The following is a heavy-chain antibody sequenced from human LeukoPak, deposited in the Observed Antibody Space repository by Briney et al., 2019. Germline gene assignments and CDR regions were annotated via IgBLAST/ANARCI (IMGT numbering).Heavy chain of an antibody. CDR1: GFTFSSYG. V-gene: IGHV3-48*04. J-gene: IGHJ4*02. CDR3: ERGPRILAAGSYYFDY. D-gene: IGHD6-13*01. CDR2: INVNGGAM. Sequence: AGGSLRLSCAGSGFTFSSYGMHWVRQAPGKGLEWVSFINVNGGAMYYADFVEGRFTISRDNAKSSLYLEMNSLRVEDTAVYYCERGPRILAAGSYYFDYWGQGSLVTVSS.